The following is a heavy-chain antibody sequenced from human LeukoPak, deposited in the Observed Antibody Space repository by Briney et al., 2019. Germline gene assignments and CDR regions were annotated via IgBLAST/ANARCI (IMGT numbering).Heavy chain of an antibody. CDR3: ARGTTVTSPSYYYYYYMDV. Sequence: ASVKVSYTTSGYTFTSYGISWVRQAPGQGLEWMGWISAYNGNTIYTQKLQDRVTMTTDTSTSTAYMELRTLRSDDTAVYYCARGTTVTSPSYYYYYYMDVWGKGTTVTISS. V-gene: IGHV1-18*01. D-gene: IGHD4-17*01. CDR1: GYTFTSYG. CDR2: ISAYNGNT. J-gene: IGHJ6*03.